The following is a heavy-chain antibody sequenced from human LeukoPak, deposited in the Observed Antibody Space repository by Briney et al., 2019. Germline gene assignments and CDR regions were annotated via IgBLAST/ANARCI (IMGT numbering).Heavy chain of an antibody. V-gene: IGHV4-4*09. CDR1: GGSISSYY. CDR2: IYTSGST. D-gene: IGHD6-13*01. CDR3: ARLDNGYSSWGYYYYYMDV. J-gene: IGHJ6*03. Sequence: LETLSLTCTVSGGSISSYYWSWIRQPPGKGLEWIGYIYTSGSTNYNPSLKSRVTISVDTSKNQFSLKLSSVTAADTAVYYCARLDNGYSSWGYYYYYMDVWGKGTTVTVSS.